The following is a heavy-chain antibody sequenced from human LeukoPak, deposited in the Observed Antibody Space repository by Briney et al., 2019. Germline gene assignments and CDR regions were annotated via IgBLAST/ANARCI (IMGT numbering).Heavy chain of an antibody. CDR2: INHSGST. V-gene: IGHV4-34*01. CDR3: ARGPVGATSFDY. Sequence: SGTLSLTCAVYGGSFSGYYWSWIRQPPGKGLEWIGEINHSGSTNYNPSLKSRVTISVDTSKNQFSLKLSSVTAADTAVYYCARGPVGATSFDYWGQGTLVTVSS. J-gene: IGHJ4*02. CDR1: GGSFSGYY. D-gene: IGHD1-26*01.